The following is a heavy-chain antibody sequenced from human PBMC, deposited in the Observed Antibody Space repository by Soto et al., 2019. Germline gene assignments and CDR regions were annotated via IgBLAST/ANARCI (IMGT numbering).Heavy chain of an antibody. V-gene: IGHV4-59*08. D-gene: IGHD6-19*01. CDR1: GGSISTYY. Sequence: NPSETLSLTCTVSGGSISTYYWNWIRQPPGKGLEWIGHVYYSGTTNYNASLKSRVTISVDTSRNQFSLKLTSVTAADTAVYYCARPSVAGAWGPFGYWGQGTLVTVSS. CDR3: ARPSVAGAWGPFGY. J-gene: IGHJ4*02. CDR2: VYYSGTT.